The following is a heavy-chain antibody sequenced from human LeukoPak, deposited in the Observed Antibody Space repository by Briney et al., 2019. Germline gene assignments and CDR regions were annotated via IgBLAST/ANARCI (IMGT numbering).Heavy chain of an antibody. V-gene: IGHV3-48*03. Sequence: PGGSLRLSCAASGFTFSSFEMNWVRQAPGKGLEWLSHISTSGGTKYYANSVKGRFTISRDNAENSVYLQMSSLTAEDTGLYYCARDATTAVGWVYMDVWGKGTTVTISS. J-gene: IGHJ6*03. CDR1: GFTFSSFE. D-gene: IGHD6-13*01. CDR2: ISTSGGTK. CDR3: ARDATTAVGWVYMDV.